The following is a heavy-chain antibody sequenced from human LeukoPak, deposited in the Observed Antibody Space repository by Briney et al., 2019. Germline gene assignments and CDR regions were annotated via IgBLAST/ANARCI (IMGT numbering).Heavy chain of an antibody. V-gene: IGHV1-2*02. CDR2: INPNSGGT. CDR3: ARSFRVGSRPTDY. J-gene: IGHJ4*02. CDR1: GCTFTGYY. Sequence: ASVKVSCKASGCTFTGYYMHWVRQAPGQGLEWMGWINPNSGGTNYAQKFQGRVTMTRDTSISTAYMELSRLRSDDTAVYYCARSFRVGSRPTDYWGQGTLVTVSS. D-gene: IGHD1-26*01.